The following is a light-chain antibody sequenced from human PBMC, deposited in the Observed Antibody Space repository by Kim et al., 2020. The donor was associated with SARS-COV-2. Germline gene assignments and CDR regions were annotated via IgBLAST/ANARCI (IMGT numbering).Light chain of an antibody. V-gene: IGKV1-6*01. J-gene: IGKJ2*01. Sequence: SASLGDRVTITCRASHDLRCDLGWYQHKPGKAPKLLISVASSLHSGVPSRFSGSVSGTAFTLTISSLQPEDFATYYCLQDHTYPYTFGQGTKLEI. CDR1: HDLRCD. CDR3: LQDHTYPYT. CDR2: VAS.